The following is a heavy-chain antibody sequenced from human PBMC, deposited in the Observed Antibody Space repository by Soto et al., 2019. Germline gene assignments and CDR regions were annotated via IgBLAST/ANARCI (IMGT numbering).Heavy chain of an antibody. CDR3: ARGKGMEENYYYYGLDI. CDR2: INGGTGQT. J-gene: IGHJ6*02. CDR1: GYTFSTHA. D-gene: IGHD1-1*01. V-gene: IGHV1-3*01. Sequence: ASVKFFCKASGYTFSTHAMHWVRQAPGQSLEWMGWINGGTGQTKHSHRFQDRVSITRDTSASTAYMELSSLRSEDRAVYYCARGKGMEENYYYYGLDIWGQGTTVTVSS.